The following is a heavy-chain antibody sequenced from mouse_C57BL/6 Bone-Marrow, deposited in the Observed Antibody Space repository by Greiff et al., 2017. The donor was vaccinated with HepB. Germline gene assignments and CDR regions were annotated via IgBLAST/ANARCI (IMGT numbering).Heavy chain of an antibody. J-gene: IGHJ1*03. D-gene: IGHD1-1*01. V-gene: IGHV1-4*01. CDR2: INPSSGYT. CDR3: ARSVGTTVVATKWYFDV. Sequence: QVQLKESGAELARPGASVKMSCKASGYTFTSYTMHWVKQRPGQGLEWIGYINPSSGYTKYNQKFKDKATLTADKSSSTAYMQLSSLTSEDSAVYYCARSVGTTVVATKWYFDVWGTGTTVTVAS. CDR1: GYTFTSYT.